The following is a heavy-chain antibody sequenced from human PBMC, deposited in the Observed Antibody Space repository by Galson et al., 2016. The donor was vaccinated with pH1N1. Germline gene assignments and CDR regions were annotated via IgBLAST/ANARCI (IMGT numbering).Heavy chain of an antibody. CDR2: TNQDGSQK. V-gene: IGHV3-7*01. Sequence: SLRLSCAASGFTVSPNDMSWFRQAPGKGLEWVANTNQDGSQKYYVDSVRGRFTISRDNAKSSVSLQMNSLRPDDTGVYYCVRAIGAAASFWGQGTLVTVSS. J-gene: IGHJ4*02. CDR1: GFTVSPND. CDR3: VRAIGAAASF. D-gene: IGHD6-13*01.